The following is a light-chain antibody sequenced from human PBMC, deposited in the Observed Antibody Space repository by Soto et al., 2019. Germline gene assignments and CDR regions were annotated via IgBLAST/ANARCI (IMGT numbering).Light chain of an antibody. CDR3: MQSLQTRLT. Sequence: DILITQSPLSLPVTPGEPASISCRSSQSLLHSNGYNYLDWYLQKPGQSPQLLIYLGSNRASGVPDRFSGSGSGTDFTLKISRVEAEDVGVYYCMQSLQTRLTFGGGTKVDIK. CDR1: QSLLHSNGYNY. J-gene: IGKJ4*01. V-gene: IGKV2-28*01. CDR2: LGS.